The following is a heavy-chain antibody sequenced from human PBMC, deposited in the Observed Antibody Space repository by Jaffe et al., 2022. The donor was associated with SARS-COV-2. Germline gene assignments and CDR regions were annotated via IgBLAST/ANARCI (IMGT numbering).Heavy chain of an antibody. Sequence: QVQLVESGGGVVQPGRSLRLSCAASGFTFSSYGMHWVRQAPGKGLEWVAVIWYDGSNKYYADSVKGRFTISRDNSKNTLYLQMNSLRAEDTAVYYCARETAVAGSHYYYGMDVWGQGTTVTVSS. CDR3: ARETAVAGSHYYYGMDV. V-gene: IGHV3-33*01. CDR1: GFTFSSYG. D-gene: IGHD6-19*01. CDR2: IWYDGSNK. J-gene: IGHJ6*02.